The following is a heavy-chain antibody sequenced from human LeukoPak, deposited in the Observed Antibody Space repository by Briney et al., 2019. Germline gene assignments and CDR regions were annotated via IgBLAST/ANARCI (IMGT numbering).Heavy chain of an antibody. CDR1: GFTFSSYA. CDR3: AKDFWEYDSSGYSPNY. CDR2: IGGSGGST. J-gene: IGHJ4*02. Sequence: GWSLRLSCASSGFTFSSYASSWVRQAPGKGRDWVSPIGGSGGSTYYADSVKGRFTISRDNSKNTLYLQMNSLRAEDTAVYYCAKDFWEYDSSGYSPNYWGQGTLVTVSS. D-gene: IGHD3-22*01. V-gene: IGHV3-23*01.